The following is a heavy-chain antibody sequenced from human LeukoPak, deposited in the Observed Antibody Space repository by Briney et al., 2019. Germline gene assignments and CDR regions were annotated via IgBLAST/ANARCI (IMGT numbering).Heavy chain of an antibody. CDR1: GGSISSYY. V-gene: IGHV4-59*01. J-gene: IGHJ4*02. CDR2: IYYSGST. D-gene: IGHD3-3*01. CDR3: ARGGAIFGVVTLKY. Sequence: PSETLSLTCTVSGGSISSYYWSWIRQPPGKGLEWIGYIYYSGSTNYNPSLKSRVTISVDTSKNQFSLKLSSVIAADTAVYYCARGGAIFGVVTLKYWGQGTLVTVSS.